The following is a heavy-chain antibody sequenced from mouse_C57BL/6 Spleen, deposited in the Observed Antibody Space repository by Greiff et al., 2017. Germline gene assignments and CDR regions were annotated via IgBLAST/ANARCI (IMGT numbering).Heavy chain of an antibody. CDR2: INPNNGGT. V-gene: IGHV1-22*01. J-gene: IGHJ4*01. CDR1: GYTFTDYN. Sequence: EVKLVESGPELVKPGASVKMSCKASGYTFTDYNMHWVKQSHGKSLEWIGYINPNNGGTSYNQKFKGKATLTVNKSSSTAYMELRSLTSEDSAVYYCARSDYYGSSYDYAMDYWGQGTSVTVSS. D-gene: IGHD1-1*01. CDR3: ARSDYYGSSYDYAMDY.